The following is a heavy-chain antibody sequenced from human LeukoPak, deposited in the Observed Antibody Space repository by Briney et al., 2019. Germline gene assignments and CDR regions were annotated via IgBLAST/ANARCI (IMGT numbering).Heavy chain of an antibody. D-gene: IGHD2-8*01. V-gene: IGHV3-48*01. Sequence: PGGSLRLSCAASGLTFSSYSMNWVRQAPGKGLEWVSYISSSSSSTIYYADSVKGRFTISRDNAKNSLYLQMSSLRAEDTAVYYCATLNGPLFEYWGQGTLVTVSS. CDR2: ISSSSSSTI. CDR3: ATLNGPLFEY. J-gene: IGHJ4*02. CDR1: GLTFSSYS.